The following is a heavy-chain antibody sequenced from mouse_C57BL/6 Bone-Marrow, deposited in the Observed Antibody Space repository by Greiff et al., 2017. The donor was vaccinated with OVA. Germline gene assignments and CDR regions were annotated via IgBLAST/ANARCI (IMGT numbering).Heavy chain of an antibody. CDR2: IYYSGTI. Sequence: EVKLLESGPGLVKPSQTVFLTCTVTGISITTGHYRWSWIRQFPGNKLEWIGYIYYSGTITYNPSLTSRTTITRDTPKNQFFLEMNSLTAEDTATYYCARDGYYGGFAYWGQGTLVTVSA. D-gene: IGHD2-3*01. CDR1: GISITTGHYR. V-gene: IGHV3-5*01. J-gene: IGHJ3*01. CDR3: ARDGYYGGFAY.